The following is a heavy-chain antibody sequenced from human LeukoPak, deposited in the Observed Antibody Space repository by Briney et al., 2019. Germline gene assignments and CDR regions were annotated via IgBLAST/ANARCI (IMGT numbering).Heavy chain of an antibody. CDR1: GFTFNNAS. D-gene: IGHD3-3*01. V-gene: IGHV3-15*01. CDR3: TTAPFGIHLGDY. CDR2: IQRKADGGTT. Sequence: GGSLRLSCAASGFTFNNASLTGVREAPGRGLEWVGRIQRKADGGTTEYAAPVKGRFTISRDDSKDTLFLQMNNLKFEDTAIYYCTTAPFGIHLGDYWGQGTLVTVSS. J-gene: IGHJ4*02.